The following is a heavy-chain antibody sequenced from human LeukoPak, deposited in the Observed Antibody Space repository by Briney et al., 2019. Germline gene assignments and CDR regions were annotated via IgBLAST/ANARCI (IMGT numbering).Heavy chain of an antibody. Sequence: SSETLSLTCTVSGDSISNYYWSWIRQPPGKGLEWIGYIYYSGSTNYNPSLKSRVTISLDTSKNQFSLKLSSVTAADTAVYYCARGQRRFDYWGQGTLVTVSS. V-gene: IGHV4-59*01. CDR1: GDSISNYY. CDR3: ARGQRRFDY. J-gene: IGHJ4*02. CDR2: IYYSGST.